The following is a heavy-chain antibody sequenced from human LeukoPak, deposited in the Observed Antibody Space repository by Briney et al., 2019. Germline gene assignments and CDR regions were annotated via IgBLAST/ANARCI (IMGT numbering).Heavy chain of an antibody. V-gene: IGHV4-59*01. D-gene: IGHD3-22*01. J-gene: IGHJ4*02. Sequence: SETLSLTCTGSGGSISSYYWSWIRQPPGKGVQWIGYIYYSGSTNDNPSLKSRVTISVDTSKNQFSLKLSSVTAADTAVYYCASYYYDSSGFGYWGQGTLVTVSS. CDR1: GGSISSYY. CDR3: ASYYYDSSGFGY. CDR2: IYYSGST.